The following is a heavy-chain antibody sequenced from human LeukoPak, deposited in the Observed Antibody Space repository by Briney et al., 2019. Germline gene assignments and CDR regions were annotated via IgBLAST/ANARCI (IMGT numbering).Heavy chain of an antibody. Sequence: GGSLRLSCAASGFEFRSYWMSWVRQAPGKGLEWVANIKYDGTKKYYVDSVKGRFTISRDNGQNSLYLQMHSLTAEDTALYYCARGTAARFDPWGQGTLVTVSS. CDR3: ARGTAARFDP. CDR1: GFEFRSYW. CDR2: IKYDGTKK. V-gene: IGHV3-7*05. J-gene: IGHJ5*02. D-gene: IGHD6-6*01.